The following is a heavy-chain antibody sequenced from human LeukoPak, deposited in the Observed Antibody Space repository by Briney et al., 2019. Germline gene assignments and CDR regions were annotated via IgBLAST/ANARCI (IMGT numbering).Heavy chain of an antibody. CDR2: IYLSGST. D-gene: IGHD5-12*01. V-gene: IGHV4-38-2*01. Sequence: SESLSLTCAVSGSSISSVSSGGWIRQPPGKGVGGIGTIYLSGSTSYKPSRTGRVTISVDTAKNKFSLKQSSVTSADTAVYYCARHLRGYPPKYFLHWGQGTLVTVSS. CDR3: ARHLRGYPPKYFLH. CDR1: GSSISSVSS. J-gene: IGHJ1*01.